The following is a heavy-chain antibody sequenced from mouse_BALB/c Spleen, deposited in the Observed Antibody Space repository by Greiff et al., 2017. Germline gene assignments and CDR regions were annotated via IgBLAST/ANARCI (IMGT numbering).Heavy chain of an antibody. CDR2: ILPGSGST. Sequence: QVQLQQSGAELARPGASVKLSCKASGYTFTSYWIEWVKQRPGHGLEWIGEILPGSGSTNYNEKFKGKATFTADTSSNTAYMQLSSLTSEDSAVYYCARWDYYGSSPPFDYWGQGTTLTVSS. V-gene: IGHV1-9*01. D-gene: IGHD1-1*01. CDR1: GYTFTSYW. CDR3: ARWDYYGSSPPFDY. J-gene: IGHJ2*01.